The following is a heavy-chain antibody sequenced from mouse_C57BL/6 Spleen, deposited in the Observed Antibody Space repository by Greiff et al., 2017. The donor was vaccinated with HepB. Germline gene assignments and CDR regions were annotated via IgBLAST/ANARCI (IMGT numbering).Heavy chain of an antibody. CDR1: GFTFSDFY. J-gene: IGHJ3*01. D-gene: IGHD2-4*01. V-gene: IGHV7-1*01. CDR3: ARDGYDYRFAY. Sequence: EVQVVESGGGLVQSGRSLRLSCATSGFTFSDFYMEWVRQAPGKGLEWIAASRNKANDYTTEYSASVKGRFIVSRDTSQSILYLQMNALRAEDTAIYYCARDGYDYRFAYWGQGTLVTVSA. CDR2: SRNKANDYTT.